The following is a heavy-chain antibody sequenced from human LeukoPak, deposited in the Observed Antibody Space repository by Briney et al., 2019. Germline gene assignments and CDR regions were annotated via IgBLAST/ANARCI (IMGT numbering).Heavy chain of an antibody. V-gene: IGHV3-7*01. D-gene: IGHD2-2*01. CDR1: GFTFSSYW. J-gene: IGHJ6*04. Sequence: PGGSLRLSCAASGFTFSSYWMSWVRQAPGKGLEWVANIKQDGSEKYYVDSVKGRFTISRDNAKNSLYLQMNSLRAEDTAVYYCARDLPTYCSSTSCYAGAPKDVWAKGPRSPSPQ. CDR2: IKQDGSEK. CDR3: ARDLPTYCSSTSCYAGAPKDV.